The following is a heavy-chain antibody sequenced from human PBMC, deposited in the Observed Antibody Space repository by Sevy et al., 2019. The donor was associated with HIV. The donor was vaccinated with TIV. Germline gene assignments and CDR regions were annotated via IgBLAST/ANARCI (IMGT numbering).Heavy chain of an antibody. V-gene: IGHV3-53*01. CDR1: GFTVSSNY. CDR3: ARGHPHCSGGSCQKYYFDY. Sequence: GGSLRLSCAASGFTVSSNYMSWVRQAPGKGLEWVSVIYSGGSTYYADSVKGRFTISRDNSKSTLYLQMNSLRAEETAVYYCARGHPHCSGGSCQKYYFDYWGQGTLVTVSS. CDR2: IYSGGST. D-gene: IGHD2-15*01. J-gene: IGHJ4*02.